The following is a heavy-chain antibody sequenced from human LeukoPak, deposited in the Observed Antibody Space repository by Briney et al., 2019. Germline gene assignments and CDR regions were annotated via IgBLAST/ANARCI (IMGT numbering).Heavy chain of an antibody. J-gene: IGHJ2*01. D-gene: IGHD1-7*01. CDR1: GYTFTSYG. CDR2: ISAYNGNT. Sequence: ASVKVSCKASGYTFTSYGISWVRQAPGQGLEWMGWISAYNGNTNYAQKLQGRVTMTTDTSTSTAYVELRSLRSDDTAVYYCARDPWNYTPLEYFDLWGRGTLVTVSS. V-gene: IGHV1-18*01. CDR3: ARDPWNYTPLEYFDL.